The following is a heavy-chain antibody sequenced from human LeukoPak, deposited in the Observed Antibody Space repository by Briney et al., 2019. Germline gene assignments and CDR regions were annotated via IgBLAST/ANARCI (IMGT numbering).Heavy chain of an antibody. Sequence: GGTLRLSCAASGFTFSSYGMSWVRQAPGKGLEWVSAISGSGGSTYYADSVKGRFTISRDNSKNTPYLQMNSLRAEDTAVYYCAKDRRSSGWYDYWGQGTLVTVSS. J-gene: IGHJ4*02. V-gene: IGHV3-23*01. CDR3: AKDRRSSGWYDY. CDR2: ISGSGGST. D-gene: IGHD6-19*01. CDR1: GFTFSSYG.